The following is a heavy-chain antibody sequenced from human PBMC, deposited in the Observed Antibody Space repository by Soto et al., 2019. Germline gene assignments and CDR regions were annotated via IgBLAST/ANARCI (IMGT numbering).Heavy chain of an antibody. CDR2: INHSGST. V-gene: IGHV4-34*01. Sequence: SETLSLTCAVYGGSFSGYDLSWIRQPPGKGLEWIGEINHSGSTNYNPSLKSRVTISVDTSKNQFSLKLSSVTAADTAVYYCARGHKLWFGESFDYWGQGTLVTVSS. J-gene: IGHJ4*02. CDR3: ARGHKLWFGESFDY. CDR1: GGSFSGYD. D-gene: IGHD3-10*01.